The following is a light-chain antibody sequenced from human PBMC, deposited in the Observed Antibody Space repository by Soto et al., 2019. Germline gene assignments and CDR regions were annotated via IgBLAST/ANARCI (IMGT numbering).Light chain of an antibody. CDR1: SSDVRGYNY. CDR2: DVS. J-gene: IGLJ2*01. V-gene: IGLV2-14*01. CDR3: SSYTTSSTLGYVV. Sequence: QSALTQPASVSGSPGQSITISCTGTSSDVRGYNYVSWYQQHPGKAPKLMIYDVSNRPSGVSNRFSGSKSGNTASLTISGLQAEDEADYYCSSYTTSSTLGYVVFGGGTKLTVL.